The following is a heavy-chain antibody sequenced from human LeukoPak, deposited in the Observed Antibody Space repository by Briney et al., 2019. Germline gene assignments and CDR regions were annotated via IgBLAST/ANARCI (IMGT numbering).Heavy chain of an antibody. V-gene: IGHV4-34*01. J-gene: IGHJ4*02. CDR2: INHRGST. Sequence: ASETLSLTCAVYGGSFSGYYWSWIRQPPGKGLEWIGEINHRGSTNYNPSLKSRVTISVDTSKNQFSLKLSSVTAADTAVYYCARGLSITIFGVAPWLDYWGQGTLVTVSS. CDR1: GGSFSGYY. CDR3: ARGLSITIFGVAPWLDY. D-gene: IGHD3-3*01.